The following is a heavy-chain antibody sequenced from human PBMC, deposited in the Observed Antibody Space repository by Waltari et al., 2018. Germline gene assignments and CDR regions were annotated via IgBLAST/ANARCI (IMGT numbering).Heavy chain of an antibody. Sequence: EVQLVESGGGLVKPGGSLRLSCAASGFTFSSYSMNWVRQAPGKGLEWVSSISSSSSYIYYADSGKGRFTISRDNAKNSLYLQMNSLRAEDTAVYYCARGGRRHNWFDPWGQGTLVTVSS. V-gene: IGHV3-21*01. CDR3: ARGGRRHNWFDP. CDR2: ISSSSSYI. J-gene: IGHJ5*02. D-gene: IGHD3-10*01. CDR1: GFTFSSYS.